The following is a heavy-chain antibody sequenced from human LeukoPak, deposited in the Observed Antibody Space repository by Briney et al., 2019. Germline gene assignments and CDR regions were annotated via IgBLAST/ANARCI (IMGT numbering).Heavy chain of an antibody. J-gene: IGHJ4*02. V-gene: IGHV3-7*01. D-gene: IGHD3-10*01. CDR3: ARLSEMFRGPQVIYYFDY. Sequence: GGSLRLSCGASGFTFTTYWMSWVRQAPGKGLEWVANVKQDGTEKYYVDSVKGRFTISRDYARNSLYLQLNSLRAEDTAVYYCARLSEMFRGPQVIYYFDYWGQGTLVTVSS. CDR2: VKQDGTEK. CDR1: GFTFTTYW.